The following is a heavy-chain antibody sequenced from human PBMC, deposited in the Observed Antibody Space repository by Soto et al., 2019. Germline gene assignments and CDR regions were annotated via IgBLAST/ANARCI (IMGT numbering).Heavy chain of an antibody. CDR3: AAEEGYNFDGLEY. V-gene: IGHV3-30*03. J-gene: IGHJ4*02. D-gene: IGHD3-3*01. CDR2: ITYDGSNK. Sequence: QVQLVESGGGVVQPGRSLRLSCAASGFTFSTYGMHWVRQAPGKGLEWVAVITYDGSNKYYADSVKGLFTISRDNSKNTLYLQMNILRPEDSAVYFCAAEEGYNFDGLEYWGRGTLVSVSS. CDR1: GFTFSTYG.